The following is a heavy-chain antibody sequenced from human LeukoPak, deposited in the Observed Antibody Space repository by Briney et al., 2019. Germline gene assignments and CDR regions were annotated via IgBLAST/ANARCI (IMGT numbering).Heavy chain of an antibody. CDR3: ASSRVPRPTVTPDWYFDY. CDR1: GFTFSSYA. Sequence: GGSLRLSCAASGFTFSSYAMSWVRQAPGKGLEGVSAISGSGGSTYYADSVKGRFTISRDNSKNTLYLQMNSLRAEDTAVYYCASSRVPRPTVTPDWYFDYWGQGTLVTVSS. D-gene: IGHD4-17*01. V-gene: IGHV3-23*01. CDR2: ISGSGGST. J-gene: IGHJ4*02.